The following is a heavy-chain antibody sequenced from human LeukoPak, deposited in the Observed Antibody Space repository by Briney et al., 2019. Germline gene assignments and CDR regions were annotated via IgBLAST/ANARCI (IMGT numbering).Heavy chain of an antibody. D-gene: IGHD2-21*01. CDR3: ARDPLRGYSTRFDY. J-gene: IGHJ4*02. CDR1: GGSISSYY. CDR2: INHSGST. V-gene: IGHV4-34*01. Sequence: PSETLSLTCTVSGGSISSYYWSWIRQPPGKGLEWIGEINHSGSTNYNPSLKSRVTISVDTSKNQFSLKLSSVTAADTAVYYCARDPLRGYSTRFDYWGQGTLVTVSS.